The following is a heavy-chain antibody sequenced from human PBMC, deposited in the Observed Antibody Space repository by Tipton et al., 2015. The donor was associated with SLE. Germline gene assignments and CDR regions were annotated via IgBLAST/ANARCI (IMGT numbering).Heavy chain of an antibody. V-gene: IGHV4-34*01. CDR1: GFTFSSYW. CDR3: ARGRQQLVHGYFDY. Sequence: LRLSCAASGFTFSSYWMSWVRQAPGKGLEWIGEINHSGSTNYNPSLKSRVTISVDTSKNQFSLKLSSVTAADTAVYYCARGRQQLVHGYFDYWGQGTLVTVSS. CDR2: INHSGST. D-gene: IGHD6-13*01. J-gene: IGHJ4*02.